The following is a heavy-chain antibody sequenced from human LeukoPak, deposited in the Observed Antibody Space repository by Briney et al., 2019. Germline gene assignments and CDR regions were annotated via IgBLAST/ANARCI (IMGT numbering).Heavy chain of an antibody. J-gene: IGHJ5*02. CDR1: GGSISSYY. V-gene: IGHV4-4*09. Sequence: SETLSLTCTVSGGSISSYYWRWIRQPPGKGLEWIGYIYTSGSTNYNPSLKSRVTISVDTSKNQFSLKLSSVTAADTAVYYCARHVQQELQLVQWFDPWGQGTLVTVSS. D-gene: IGHD6-13*01. CDR3: ARHVQQELQLVQWFDP. CDR2: IYTSGST.